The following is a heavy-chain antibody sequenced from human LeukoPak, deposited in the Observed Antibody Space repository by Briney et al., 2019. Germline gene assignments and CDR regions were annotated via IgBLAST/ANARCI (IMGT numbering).Heavy chain of an antibody. D-gene: IGHD1-26*01. V-gene: IGHV3-48*03. Sequence: GGSLRLSCEVSGFIFSSFEMNWVRQAPGKGLEWLACISSSGGSIYYADSVKGRITISRDNAKNSLYLQMDSLRAEDTAVYYCARDLYSGNDYWSQGILVTVSS. J-gene: IGHJ4*02. CDR3: ARDLYSGNDY. CDR1: GFIFSSFE. CDR2: ISSSGGSI.